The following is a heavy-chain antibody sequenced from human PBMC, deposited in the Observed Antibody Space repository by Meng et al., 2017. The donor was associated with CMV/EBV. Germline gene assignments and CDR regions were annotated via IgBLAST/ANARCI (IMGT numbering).Heavy chain of an antibody. CDR1: GGSVSSGSYY. Sequence: SETLSLTCTISGGSVSSGSYYWSWIRQPPGKGLEWIGYIYYSGSTNYNPSLKSRVTISVDTSKNQFSLKLSSVTAADTAVYYCACYIAAREGDYFDYWGQGTTVTVSS. CDR2: IYYSGST. D-gene: IGHD6-6*01. V-gene: IGHV4-61*01. J-gene: IGHJ4*03. CDR3: ACYIAAREGDYFDY.